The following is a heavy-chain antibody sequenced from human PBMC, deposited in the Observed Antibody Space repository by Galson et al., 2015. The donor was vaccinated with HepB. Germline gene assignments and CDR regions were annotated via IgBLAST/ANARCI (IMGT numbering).Heavy chain of an antibody. CDR3: ARDRRPYCGGDCSPWFDP. CDR2: IWYDGSNK. D-gene: IGHD2-21*02. Sequence: SLRLSCAASGFTVSSNYMSWVRQAPGKGLEWVAVIWYDGSNKYYADSVKGRFTISRDNSKNTLYLQMNSLRAEDTAVYYCARDRRPYCGGDCSPWFDPWGQGTLVTVSS. V-gene: IGHV3-33*08. CDR1: GFTVSSNY. J-gene: IGHJ5*02.